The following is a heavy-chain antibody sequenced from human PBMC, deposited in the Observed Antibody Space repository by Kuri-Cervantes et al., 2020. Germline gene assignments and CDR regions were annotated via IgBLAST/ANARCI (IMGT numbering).Heavy chain of an antibody. CDR3: VGGRSGTYSYFDP. D-gene: IGHD3-16*01. Sequence: GSLRLSCTVSGGSISSYYWSWIRQPPGKGLEWIGYIYYSGSANYNPSLKSRVTISVDTSKNQFSLKLNSVTAADTAIYYCVGGRSGTYSYFDPWGQGTLVTVSS. CDR2: IYYSGSA. J-gene: IGHJ4*02. V-gene: IGHV4-59*08. CDR1: GGSISSYY.